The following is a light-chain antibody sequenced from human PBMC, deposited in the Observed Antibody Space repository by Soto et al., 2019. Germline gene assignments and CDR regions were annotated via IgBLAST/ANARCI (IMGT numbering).Light chain of an antibody. CDR3: QPYNNWPLT. Sequence: EIVMTQSPATLSVSPGERATLSCRASQSVTSNLAWYQQKPGQAPRLLIYGVSSRATGVPARFSGSRSGPEFTLTINSLQSEDFAIYYCQPYNNWPLTFGGGTKVDIK. V-gene: IGKV3-15*01. CDR1: QSVTSN. CDR2: GVS. J-gene: IGKJ4*01.